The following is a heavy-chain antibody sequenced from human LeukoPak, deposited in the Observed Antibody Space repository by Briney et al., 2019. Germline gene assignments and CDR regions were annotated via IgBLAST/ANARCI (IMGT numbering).Heavy chain of an antibody. Sequence: GGSLRLSCAASGFTFSSYSMNWVRQAPGKGLEWVSSISSSSSYIYYADSVKGRFTISRDNAKNSLYLQMNSLRAEDTAVYYCARGARRDGYNRAEYFQHWGQGTLVTVSS. CDR2: ISSSSSYI. V-gene: IGHV3-21*01. CDR3: ARGARRDGYNRAEYFQH. J-gene: IGHJ1*01. CDR1: GFTFSSYS. D-gene: IGHD5-24*01.